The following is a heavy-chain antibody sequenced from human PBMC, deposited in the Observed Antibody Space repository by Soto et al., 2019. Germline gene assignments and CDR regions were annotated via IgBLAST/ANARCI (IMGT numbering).Heavy chain of an antibody. J-gene: IGHJ4*02. CDR1: GFTFSDYA. Sequence: VQLVESGGGVVQPGRSLRLSCAASGFTFSDYAMHWVRQAPGKGLEWVAVVSHDGRNTHYADSVKGRFTISRDSSKNTVSLERTSLGAEDTAGYYCAKGGRRWLVTSDFTYWGQGALVTVSS. CDR3: AKGGRRWLVTSDFTY. D-gene: IGHD6-19*01. CDR2: VSHDGRNT. V-gene: IGHV3-30*18.